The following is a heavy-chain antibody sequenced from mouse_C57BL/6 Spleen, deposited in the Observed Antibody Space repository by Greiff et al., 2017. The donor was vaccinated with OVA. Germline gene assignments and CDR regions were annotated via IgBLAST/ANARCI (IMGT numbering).Heavy chain of an antibody. CDR3: ARNALTGYAMDY. Sequence: EVQRVESGGDLVKPGGSLKLSCAASGFTFSSYGMSWVRQTPDKRLEWVATISSGGSYNYYPDSVKGRFTISRDNAKNTLYLQMSSLKSEDTAMYYCARNALTGYAMDYWGQGTSVTVSS. J-gene: IGHJ4*01. D-gene: IGHD4-1*01. CDR2: ISSGGSYN. V-gene: IGHV5-6*01. CDR1: GFTFSSYG.